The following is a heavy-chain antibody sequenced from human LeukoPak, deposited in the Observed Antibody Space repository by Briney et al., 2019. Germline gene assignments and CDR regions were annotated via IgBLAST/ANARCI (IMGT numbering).Heavy chain of an antibody. D-gene: IGHD1-1*01. Sequence: GGSLRLSCAASGFPFSDHGMNWVRQAPGKGLEWVSYISSSGSDKYYPKSVKGRFTISRDNAKNSPYLQMNSLRAEDTAVYYCARRATGAFAIWGGGTKLTVS. CDR2: ISSSGSDK. CDR3: ARRATGAFAI. V-gene: IGHV3-48*03. CDR1: GFPFSDHG. J-gene: IGHJ3*02.